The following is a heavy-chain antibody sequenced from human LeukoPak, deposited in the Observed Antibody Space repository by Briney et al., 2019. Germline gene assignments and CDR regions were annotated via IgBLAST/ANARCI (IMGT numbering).Heavy chain of an antibody. CDR3: ARWGSGKSFDY. J-gene: IGHJ4*02. Sequence: GGSLRLSCAASRFTFSSHWMTWVRQAPGKGLEWVANINQDGSETYYVDSVKGRFTVSRDNAKNSLYLQMNSLRVEDTAVYYCARWGSGKSFDYWGQGTLVTLSS. CDR2: INQDGSET. V-gene: IGHV3-7*05. D-gene: IGHD3-10*01. CDR1: RFTFSSHW.